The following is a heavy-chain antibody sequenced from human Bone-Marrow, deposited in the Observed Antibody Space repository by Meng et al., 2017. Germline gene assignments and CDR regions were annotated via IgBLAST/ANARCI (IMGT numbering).Heavy chain of an antibody. CDR3: ARDRRVVGATTLGGATHDP. CDR1: GTTITSYA. D-gene: IGHD1-26*01. CDR2: INAGNGNT. J-gene: IGHJ5*02. Sequence: LVESGDEVKKAGAPGKVSRQASGTTITSYALHWVSKAPGQRLEWMGWINAGNGNTKYSQKFQGRVTVTRDTSASTAYMELSSLRSEDTAVYYCARDRRVVGATTLGGATHDPWGQGTLVTVSS. V-gene: IGHV1-3*01.